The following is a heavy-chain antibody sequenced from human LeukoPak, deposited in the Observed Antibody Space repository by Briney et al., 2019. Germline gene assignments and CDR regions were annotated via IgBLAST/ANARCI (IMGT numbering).Heavy chain of an antibody. V-gene: IGHV3-66*02. CDR1: GFSVSSNY. CDR2: IYSAGTT. J-gene: IGHJ3*02. Sequence: GGSLRLSCAASGFSVSSNYMSWVRQAPGKGLEWVSVIYSAGTTYYADSVKGRFTISRDNSKNTLSLQMNSLGPEDTAVYYCARDSRLYAFDIWGQGTVVTVSS. CDR3: ARDSRLYAFDI.